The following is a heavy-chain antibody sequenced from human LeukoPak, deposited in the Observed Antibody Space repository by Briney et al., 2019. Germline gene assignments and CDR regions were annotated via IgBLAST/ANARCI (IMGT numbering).Heavy chain of an antibody. J-gene: IGHJ4*02. Sequence: SETLSLTCTVSGGSISSYYWNWIRQPAGRGLEWIGNVYYSGSTSYNPSLKSRVTISLDTSKNQFSLKLRSVTAADTAVYYCARGGSGAYDWNYWGQGTLVTVSS. CDR1: GGSISSYY. D-gene: IGHD2-15*01. CDR2: VYYSGST. V-gene: IGHV4-59*01. CDR3: ARGGSGAYDWNY.